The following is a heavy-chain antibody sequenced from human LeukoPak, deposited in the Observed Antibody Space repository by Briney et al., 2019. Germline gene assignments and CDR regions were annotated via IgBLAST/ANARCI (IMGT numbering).Heavy chain of an antibody. Sequence: PSGTLSLTCAVSGGSISSSNWWSWVRQPPGKGLEWIGEIYHSGSTNYNPSLKSRVTISVDTSKNQFSLKLSSVTAADTAVYYCAVAARRAANWFDPWGQGTLVTVSS. CDR1: GGSISSSNW. J-gene: IGHJ5*02. CDR3: AVAARRAANWFDP. D-gene: IGHD6-6*01. CDR2: IYHSGST. V-gene: IGHV4-4*02.